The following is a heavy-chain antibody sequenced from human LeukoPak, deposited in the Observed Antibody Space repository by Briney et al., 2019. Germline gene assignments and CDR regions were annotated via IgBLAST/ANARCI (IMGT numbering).Heavy chain of an antibody. CDR3: AREALGSSGITFDY. Sequence: SETLSLTCAVYGGSFSGYYWSWIRQPPGKGLEWIGEINHSGSTNYNPSLKSRVTISVDTSKNQFSLKLSSVTAADTAVYYCAREALGSSGITFDYWGQGTLVTVSS. CDR2: INHSGST. CDR1: GGSFSGYY. J-gene: IGHJ4*02. V-gene: IGHV4-34*01. D-gene: IGHD3-22*01.